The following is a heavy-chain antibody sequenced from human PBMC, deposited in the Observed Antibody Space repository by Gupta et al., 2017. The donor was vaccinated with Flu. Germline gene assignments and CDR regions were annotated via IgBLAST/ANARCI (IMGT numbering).Heavy chain of an antibody. CDR2: ISPDGNIR. V-gene: IGHV3-74*01. J-gene: IGHJ4*02. Sequence: MHWGRQAPGKGLVWVSRISPDGNIRTYADSVKGRITISRDNAKNTLYLQMDRLRPDDSAIYYCARDMTGQYDYWGQGTLVTVPP. CDR3: ARDMTGQYDY.